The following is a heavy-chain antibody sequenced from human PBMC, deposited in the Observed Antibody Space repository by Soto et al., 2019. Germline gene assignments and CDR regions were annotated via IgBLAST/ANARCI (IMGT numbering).Heavy chain of an antibody. CDR1: GYTFTSYA. CDR3: TVVDPSGSYYYGMDV. CDR2: LNAGNGNT. Sequence: ASVKVSCKASGYTFTSYAMHWVLQAPGQRLEWMGWLNAGNGNTKYSQKFQGRVTITRDTSASTAYMELSSLSSEDTAVYYCTVVDPSGSYYYGMDVWGQGTTVTVAS. V-gene: IGHV1-3*01. D-gene: IGHD2-15*01. J-gene: IGHJ6*02.